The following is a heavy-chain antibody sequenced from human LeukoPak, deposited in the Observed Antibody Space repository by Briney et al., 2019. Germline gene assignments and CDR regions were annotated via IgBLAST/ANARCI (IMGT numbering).Heavy chain of an antibody. CDR2: IYPGDSDT. CDR1: GYSFTSYW. CDR3: ARPRCSSTSCYAYFDY. D-gene: IGHD2-2*01. V-gene: IGHV5-51*01. Sequence: GESLKISCKGSGYSFTSYWIGWVRQMPGKGLEWMGIIYPGDSDTRYSPSFQGQVTISADKSISTAYLQWSSLKASDTAMYYCARPRCSSTSCYAYFDYWGQGTLVTVSS. J-gene: IGHJ4*02.